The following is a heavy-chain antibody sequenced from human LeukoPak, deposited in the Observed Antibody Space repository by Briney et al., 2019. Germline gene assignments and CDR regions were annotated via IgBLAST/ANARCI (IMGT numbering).Heavy chain of an antibody. CDR3: AGFRWTTTSVDY. Sequence: GGSLRLSCAASGFTFSNYAMTWVRQAPGKGLEWVASIKQDESDKYYVDSVKGRCTISRDNAKKSLYLQMNSLRAEDTAVYYCAGFRWTTTSVDYWGQGTLVTVSS. J-gene: IGHJ4*02. CDR2: IKQDESDK. V-gene: IGHV3-7*01. D-gene: IGHD4-17*01. CDR1: GFTFSNYA.